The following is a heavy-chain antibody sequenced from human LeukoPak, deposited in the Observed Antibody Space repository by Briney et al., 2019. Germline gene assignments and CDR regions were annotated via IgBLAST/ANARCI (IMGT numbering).Heavy chain of an antibody. V-gene: IGHV4-38-2*02. Sequence: KSSETLSLTCTVSGYSISSGYYWGWIRQPPGKGLEWIGSIYHSGSTYYSPSLKSRVTISVDTSKNQFSLKLSSVTAADTAVYYCASGTVTTSPDYWGQGTLVTVSS. D-gene: IGHD4-17*01. CDR3: ASGTVTTSPDY. J-gene: IGHJ4*02. CDR2: IYHSGST. CDR1: GYSISSGYY.